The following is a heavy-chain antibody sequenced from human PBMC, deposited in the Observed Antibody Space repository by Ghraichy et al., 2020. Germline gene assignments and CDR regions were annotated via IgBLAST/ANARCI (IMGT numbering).Heavy chain of an antibody. CDR2: ISGSGGVT. CDR3: AKDDMQYHGSSGYYGYGMDV. CDR1: GFTFSTYA. Sequence: GGSLRLSCAASGFTFSTYAMSWVRQTPGRGLEWVAAISGSGGVTYYADAVKGRFTINRDNSKDTLYLQMTSLRDEDTAAYYCAKDDMQYHGSSGYYGYGMDVWGQGTTVTVSS. V-gene: IGHV3-23*01. D-gene: IGHD3-22*01. J-gene: IGHJ6*02.